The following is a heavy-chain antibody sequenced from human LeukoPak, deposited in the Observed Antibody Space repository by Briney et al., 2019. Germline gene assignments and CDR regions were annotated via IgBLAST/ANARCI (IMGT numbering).Heavy chain of an antibody. D-gene: IGHD6-19*01. CDR2: FTYSGATT. CDR1: GFTFSSFD. J-gene: IGHJ4*02. Sequence: GGSLRLSCAASGFTFSSFDMSWVRQAPGKGLEWVSAFTYSGATTNYADSVKGRFTISRDNSKNTLFLQMNSLRAEDTAVYYCAKAVAVALDYWGQGTLVTVSS. V-gene: IGHV3-23*01. CDR3: AKAVAVALDY.